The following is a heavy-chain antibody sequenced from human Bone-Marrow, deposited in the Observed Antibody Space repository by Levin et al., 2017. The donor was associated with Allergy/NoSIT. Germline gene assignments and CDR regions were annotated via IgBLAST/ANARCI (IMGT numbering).Heavy chain of an antibody. Sequence: LSLTCAASGFTFSSSWMHWVRQAPGKGLVWVSRINSDGSSTSYADSVKGRFTISRDNAKNTLYLQMNSLRAEDTAVYYCARDLERVAVAATRRYYYYGMDVWGQGTTVTVSS. CDR2: INSDGSST. V-gene: IGHV3-74*01. D-gene: IGHD2-15*01. J-gene: IGHJ6*02. CDR3: ARDLERVAVAATRRYYYYGMDV. CDR1: GFTFSSSW.